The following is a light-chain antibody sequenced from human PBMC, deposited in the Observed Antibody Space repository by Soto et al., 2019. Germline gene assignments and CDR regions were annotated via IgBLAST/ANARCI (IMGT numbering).Light chain of an antibody. V-gene: IGLV1-40*01. CDR2: SNI. CDR1: SSNIGAGIH. Sequence: QAVVTQPPSVSGAPGQRVTISCTGSSSNIGAGIHVHWYQQLPGTAPKLLIYSNINRPSGVPDRFSGSRSGTSASLAITGLQAEDEADYYCQTYDLSLSSAVFGGGTQLTVL. J-gene: IGLJ7*01. CDR3: QTYDLSLSSAV.